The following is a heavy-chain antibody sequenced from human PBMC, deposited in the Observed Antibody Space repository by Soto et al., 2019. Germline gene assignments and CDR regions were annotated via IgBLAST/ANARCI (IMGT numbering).Heavy chain of an antibody. D-gene: IGHD1-26*01. CDR3: ARGARATDY. V-gene: IGHV4-34*01. Sequence: SETLSLTCAVYGGSFSGYYWSWIRQPPGKGLEWIGEINHSGSTNYNPSLKSRVTISVDTSKNQFSLKLSSVTAADTAVYYCARGARATDYWGQGTLVTVSS. J-gene: IGHJ4*02. CDR2: INHSGST. CDR1: GGSFSGYY.